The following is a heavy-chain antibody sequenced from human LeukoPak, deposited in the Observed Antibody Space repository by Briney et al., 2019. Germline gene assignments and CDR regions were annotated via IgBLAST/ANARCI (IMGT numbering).Heavy chain of an antibody. Sequence: SETLSLTCAVYGGSFSGYYWSWIRQPPGKGLEWIGEINHSGSTNYNPSLKSRVTISVDTSKNQFSLKLSSVTAADTAVYYCASGGYSGYVSYMDVWGQGTTVTVSS. CDR2: INHSGST. CDR1: GGSFSGYY. V-gene: IGHV4-34*01. CDR3: ASGGYSGYVSYMDV. J-gene: IGHJ6*02. D-gene: IGHD5-12*01.